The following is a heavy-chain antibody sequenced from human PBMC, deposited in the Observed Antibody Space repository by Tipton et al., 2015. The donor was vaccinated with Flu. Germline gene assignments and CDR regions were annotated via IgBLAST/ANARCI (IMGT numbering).Heavy chain of an antibody. CDR2: IYHSGRT. CDR3: AGNNYYDSSGYYYSLDY. V-gene: IGHV4-38-2*02. D-gene: IGHD3-22*01. J-gene: IGHJ4*02. CDR1: GYSINSGYY. Sequence: TLSLTCTVSGYSINSGYYWGWIRQSPGKGLEWIGNIYHSGRTYYNPSLKSRVTISVDTSKNQFSLKLSSVTAADTALYYCAGNNYYDSSGYYYSLDYWGQGTLVTVSS.